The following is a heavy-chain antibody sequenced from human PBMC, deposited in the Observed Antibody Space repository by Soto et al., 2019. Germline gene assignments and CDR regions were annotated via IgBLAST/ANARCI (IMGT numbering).Heavy chain of an antibody. CDR1: GYTFTSYY. CDR3: AIDGLFWDFDY. V-gene: IGHV1-46*03. CDR2: INPSGGST. Sequence: QVQLVQSGAEVKKPGASVKVSCKASGYTFTSYYMHWVRQAPGQGLEWMGIINPSGGSTSYAQKFQGRVTMTRDKSTSTVYMELSSLRSEDTAVYYCAIDGLFWDFDYWGQGTLVTVSS. J-gene: IGHJ4*02. D-gene: IGHD3-16*01.